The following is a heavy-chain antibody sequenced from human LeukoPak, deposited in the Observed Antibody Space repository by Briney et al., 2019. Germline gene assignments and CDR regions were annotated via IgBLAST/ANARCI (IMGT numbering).Heavy chain of an antibody. D-gene: IGHD3-10*01. J-gene: IGHJ5*02. CDR1: GGSISSYY. V-gene: IGHV4-59*01. CDR2: ISNSGNT. Sequence: SETLSLTCTVSGGSISSYYWSWIRQPPGKGLEWIGYISNSGNTNYNPSLKSRVTISVDTSENQFPLKLSSVTAADTAVYYCARLNYYGSGTYYWFDPWGQGTLVTVSS. CDR3: ARLNYYGSGTYYWFDP.